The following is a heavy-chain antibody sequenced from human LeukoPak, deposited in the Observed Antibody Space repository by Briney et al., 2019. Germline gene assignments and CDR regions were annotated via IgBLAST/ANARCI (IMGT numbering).Heavy chain of an antibody. CDR1: GYSFTNYW. J-gene: IGHJ4*02. CDR3: AREPRGGYSYGHYFDY. D-gene: IGHD5-18*01. CDR2: IYPGDSDT. V-gene: IGHV5-51*01. Sequence: PGESLKISCKGSGYSFTNYWIGWVRQMPGKGLEWMGIIYPGDSDTRYSPSFQGQVTISADKSISTAYLQWSSLKASDTAMYYCAREPRGGYSYGHYFDYWGQGTLVTVSS.